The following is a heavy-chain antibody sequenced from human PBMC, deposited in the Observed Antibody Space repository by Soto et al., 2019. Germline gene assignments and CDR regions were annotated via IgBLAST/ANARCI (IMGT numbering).Heavy chain of an antibody. J-gene: IGHJ4*02. CDR3: AGTYGSADY. V-gene: IGHV3-21*02. Sequence: EVQLVESGGGLVEPGGSLGLSCAASGFSLTDYYMNWVRQAPGKGLEWVSSISSSGSFVSYADSVKGRFSISRDNAKNLLFPQMNSLRAEDTAVYYCAGTYGSADYWGQGTLVTVSS. D-gene: IGHD3-10*01. CDR2: ISSSGSFV. CDR1: GFSLTDYY.